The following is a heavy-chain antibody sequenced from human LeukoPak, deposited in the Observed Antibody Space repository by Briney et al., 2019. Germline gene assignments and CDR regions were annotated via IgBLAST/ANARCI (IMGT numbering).Heavy chain of an antibody. CDR1: GFIFGSYS. V-gene: IGHV3-21*01. Sequence: GGSLRLSCTASGFIFGSYSMNWVRQAPGKGLEWVSSISSSSSYIFYADSVKGRFTISRDNSKNTLYLQMNSLRAEDTAVYYCAKGARIVVVPQHWGQGTLVTVSS. D-gene: IGHD2-2*01. CDR2: ISSSSSYI. J-gene: IGHJ4*02. CDR3: AKGARIVVVPQH.